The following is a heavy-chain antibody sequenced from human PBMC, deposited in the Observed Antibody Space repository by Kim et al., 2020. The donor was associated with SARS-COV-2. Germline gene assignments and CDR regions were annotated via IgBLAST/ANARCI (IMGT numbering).Heavy chain of an antibody. V-gene: IGHV3-48*03. Sequence: GGSLRLSCAASGFTFSSYEMNWVRQAPGKGLEWVSYISSSGSTIYYADSVKGRFTISRDNAKNSLYLQMNSLRAEDTAVYYCARDIVVVPSHYYYYYGMDVWGQGTTVTVSS. CDR3: ARDIVVVPSHYYYYYGMDV. CDR2: ISSSGSTI. J-gene: IGHJ6*02. D-gene: IGHD2-2*01. CDR1: GFTFSSYE.